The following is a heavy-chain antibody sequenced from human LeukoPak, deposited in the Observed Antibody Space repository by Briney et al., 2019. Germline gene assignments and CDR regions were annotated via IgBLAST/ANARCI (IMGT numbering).Heavy chain of an antibody. D-gene: IGHD2-2*01. CDR1: GGSISSSSYY. CDR2: INYSGST. J-gene: IGHJ6*03. Sequence: SETLSLTCTVSGGSISSSSYYWGWIRQPPGKGLEWIVTINYSGSTYYNPSLKSRVTISIDTSRNQFSLKVSSVTAADTAVYYCARTILGYCSSTSCHTPYYYYYMDVWGKGTTVTVSS. V-gene: IGHV4-39*07. CDR3: ARTILGYCSSTSCHTPYYYYYMDV.